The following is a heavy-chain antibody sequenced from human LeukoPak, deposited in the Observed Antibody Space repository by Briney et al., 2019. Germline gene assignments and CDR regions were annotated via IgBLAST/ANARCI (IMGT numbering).Heavy chain of an antibody. J-gene: IGHJ4*02. CDR1: GGSISSSSYY. CDR3: ARVYSSGWQDDY. Sequence: SETLSLTCTVSGGSISSSSYYWGWIRQPPGKGLEWIGSIYYSGSTYYNPSLKSRVTISVDTSKNQFSLKLSSVTAADTAVYYCARVYSSGWQDDYWGQGTLVTVSS. V-gene: IGHV4-39*01. D-gene: IGHD6-19*01. CDR2: IYYSGST.